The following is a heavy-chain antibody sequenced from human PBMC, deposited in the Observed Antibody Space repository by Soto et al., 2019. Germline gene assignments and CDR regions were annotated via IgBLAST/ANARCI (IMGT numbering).Heavy chain of an antibody. CDR1: GFSLSTIGVG. J-gene: IGHJ6*02. CDR3: VQSRCGGDCLQSYSSHSYYGLDV. Sequence: QITLKESGPTLVKPTQTLTLTCTFSGFSLSTIGVGVGWIRQPPGKALEWLALIDWDDDKRYSPSLKSRLTVTKDTSKNQVVLTMTNMDPVDTATYYCVQSRCGGDCLQSYSSHSYYGLDVWGQGTTVTVFS. D-gene: IGHD2-21*02. V-gene: IGHV2-5*02. CDR2: IDWDDDK.